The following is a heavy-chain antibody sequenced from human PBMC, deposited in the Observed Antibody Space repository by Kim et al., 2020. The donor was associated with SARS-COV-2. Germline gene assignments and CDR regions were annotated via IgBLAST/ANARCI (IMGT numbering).Heavy chain of an antibody. V-gene: IGHV4-31*03. D-gene: IGHD6-13*01. J-gene: IGHJ4*01. CDR2: MFYSGTP. CDR1: CGSISSSGYS. CDR3: ARIPLAASGWGFFDS. Sequence: SETLSLTCTVACGSISSSGYSWTWIRQHPGKGLEWIGYMFYSGTPNYNPSLRSRAIVSLDTSKNQFSLKLISVTAADTAVYYCARIPLAASGWGFFDSWG.